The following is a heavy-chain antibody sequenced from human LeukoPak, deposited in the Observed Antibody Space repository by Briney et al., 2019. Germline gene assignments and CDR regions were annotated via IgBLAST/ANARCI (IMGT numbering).Heavy chain of an antibody. J-gene: IGHJ4*02. CDR2: IKSKANGGTT. V-gene: IGHV3-15*01. D-gene: IGHD3-10*01. CDR3: TKDRPYSGGGVINY. Sequence: GGSLRLSCAASGFTFSNAWMTWVRQAPGKGLEWVGRIKSKANGGTTDYAAPVKGRFTISRDDSKNTLYLQMNSLKTEDTAVYYCTKDRPYSGGGVINYWGQGTLVTVSS. CDR1: GFTFSNAW.